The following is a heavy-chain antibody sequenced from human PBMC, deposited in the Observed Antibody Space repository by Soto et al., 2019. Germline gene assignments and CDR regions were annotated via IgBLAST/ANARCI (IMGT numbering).Heavy chain of an antibody. J-gene: IGHJ4*02. CDR3: AREGVDTAMDNYYFDY. CDR1: GGSISSGGYY. D-gene: IGHD5-18*01. V-gene: IGHV4-31*03. Sequence: PSETLSLTCTVSGGSISSGGYYWSWIRQHPGKGLEWIGYIYYSGSTYYNPSLKSRVTISVDTSKNQFSLKLSSVTAADTAVHYCAREGVDTAMDNYYFDYWGQGTLVTSPQ. CDR2: IYYSGST.